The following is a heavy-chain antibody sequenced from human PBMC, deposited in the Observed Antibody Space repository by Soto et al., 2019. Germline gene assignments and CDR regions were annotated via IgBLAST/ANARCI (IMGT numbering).Heavy chain of an antibody. J-gene: IGHJ4*02. D-gene: IGHD5-12*01. Sequence: GGSLRLSCSASGFTFSSYAMHWVRQAPGKGQEDVSGVRGNGDPPFYADSVKGRFTISRDNSKNTLYLQMSSLSADDTAVYYCVKSRGGNNFDFFDWGQGALVTVSS. V-gene: IGHV3-64D*06. CDR1: GFTFSSYA. CDR3: VKSRGGNNFDFFD. CDR2: VRGNGDPP.